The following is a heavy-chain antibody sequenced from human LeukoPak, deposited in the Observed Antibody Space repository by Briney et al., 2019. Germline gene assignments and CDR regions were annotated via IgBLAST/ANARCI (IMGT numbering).Heavy chain of an antibody. CDR3: AREVYFTMVRGPFDY. CDR2: IIPILGIA. V-gene: IGHV1-69*04. J-gene: IGHJ4*02. Sequence: SVKVSCKASAGTFSSYAISWVRQAPGQGLEWMGRIIPILGIANYAQKFQGRVTITADKSTSTAYMELSSLRSEDTAVYYCAREVYFTMVRGPFDYWGQGTLVTVSS. D-gene: IGHD3-10*01. CDR1: AGTFSSYA.